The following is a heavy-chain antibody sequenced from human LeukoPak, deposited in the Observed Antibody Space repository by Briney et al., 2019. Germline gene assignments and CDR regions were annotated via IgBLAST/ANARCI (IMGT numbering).Heavy chain of an antibody. CDR1: XFTFVNYA. J-gene: IGHJ4*02. Sequence: GGSLRLSCAASXFTFVNYAMSWVRQAPGKGLEWVSTISGSGDATYYADSVKGRFTISRDNSKSTLYLQMNSLRAEDTALYYCARAYYYDSGSYYGHFDYWGRGTLVTVSS. V-gene: IGHV3-23*01. D-gene: IGHD3-10*01. CDR3: ARAYYYDSGSYYGHFDY. CDR2: ISGSGDAT.